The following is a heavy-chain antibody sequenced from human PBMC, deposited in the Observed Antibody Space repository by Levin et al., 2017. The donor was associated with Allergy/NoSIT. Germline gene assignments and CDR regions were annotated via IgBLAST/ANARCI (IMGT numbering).Heavy chain of an antibody. CDR2: ISWNSGSI. CDR1: GFTFDDYA. D-gene: IGHD6-13*01. J-gene: IGHJ4*02. V-gene: IGHV3-9*01. CDR3: AKAARPRIAAAVLDY. Sequence: SLKISCAASGFTFDDYAMHWVRQAPGKGLEWVSGISWNSGSIGYADSVKGRFTISRDNAKNSLYLQMNSLRAEDTALYYCAKAARPRIAAAVLDYWGQGTLVTVSS.